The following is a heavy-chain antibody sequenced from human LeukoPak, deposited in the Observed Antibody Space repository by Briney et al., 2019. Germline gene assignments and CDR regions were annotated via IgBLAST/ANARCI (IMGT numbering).Heavy chain of an antibody. CDR1: GYTFTGYY. CDR3: ATTPLLRYFDWLLNG. V-gene: IGHV1-2*02. CDR2: INPNSGGT. J-gene: IGHJ4*02. Sequence: ASVKVSCKASGYTFTGYYMHWVRQAPGQGLEWMGWINPNSGGTNYAQKLQGRVTMTTDTSTSTAYMELRSLRSDDTAVYYCATTPLLRYFDWLLNGWGQGTLVTVSS. D-gene: IGHD3-9*01.